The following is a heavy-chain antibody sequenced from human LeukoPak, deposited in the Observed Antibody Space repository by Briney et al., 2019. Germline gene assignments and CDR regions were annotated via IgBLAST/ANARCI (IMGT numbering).Heavy chain of an antibody. CDR2: IYYTGST. V-gene: IGHV4-30-4*08. CDR1: GGSISSGDYY. D-gene: IGHD2-2*03. Sequence: SETLSLTCTVSGGSISSGDYYWSWIRQPPGKGREWIGYIYYTGSTYYNPSLKSRVTISVDTSKNQFSLKLSSVTAADTAVYYCATTGYCSSTSCYDFAFDIWGQGTMVTVSS. CDR3: ATTGYCSSTSCYDFAFDI. J-gene: IGHJ3*02.